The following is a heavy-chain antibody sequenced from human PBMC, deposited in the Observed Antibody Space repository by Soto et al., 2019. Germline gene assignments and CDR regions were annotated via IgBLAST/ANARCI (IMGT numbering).Heavy chain of an antibody. Sequence: EVQLLESGGGLVQPRGSLRLSCAASGFTFSSYTMSWVRQAPGKGLEWVSGISATGGSTYYADSVKGRFTFSRDNSKNTLYLQMNSLRAEDTAVYYCAKGFIRDCGGDCTVDTWGQGTLVTVSS. CDR1: GFTFSSYT. V-gene: IGHV3-23*01. CDR3: AKGFIRDCGGDCTVDT. CDR2: ISATGGST. J-gene: IGHJ5*02. D-gene: IGHD2-21*02.